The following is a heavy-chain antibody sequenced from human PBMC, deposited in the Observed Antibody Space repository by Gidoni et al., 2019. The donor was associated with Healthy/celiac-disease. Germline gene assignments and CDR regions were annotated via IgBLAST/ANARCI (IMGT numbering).Heavy chain of an antibody. J-gene: IGHJ6*03. CDR3: ARLVSWELLYYYYMDV. CDR2: IYYSGST. D-gene: IGHD1-26*01. CDR1: GGSISSSSYY. Sequence: QLQLQESGPGLVKLSETLSLTCTVSGGSISSSSYYWGWIRQPPGKGLEWIGSIYYSGSTYYNPSLKSRVTISVDTSKNQFSLKLSSVTAADTAVYYCARLVSWELLYYYYMDVWGKGTTVTVSS. V-gene: IGHV4-39*01.